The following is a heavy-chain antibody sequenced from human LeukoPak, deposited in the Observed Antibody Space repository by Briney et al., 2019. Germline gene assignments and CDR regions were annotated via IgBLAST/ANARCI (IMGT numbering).Heavy chain of an antibody. CDR2: IYSGGDT. CDR3: ARGFFNFED. CDR1: GISVSGYY. D-gene: IGHD3-3*01. J-gene: IGHJ4*02. V-gene: IGHV3-66*02. Sequence: PGGSLRLSCAVSGISVSGYYMSWVRQAPGRGLEWVSVIYSGGDTSYADSVKGRFTVSRDNANNTADLHMNGLRPEDTAFYYCARGFFNFEDWGRGTLVTVSS.